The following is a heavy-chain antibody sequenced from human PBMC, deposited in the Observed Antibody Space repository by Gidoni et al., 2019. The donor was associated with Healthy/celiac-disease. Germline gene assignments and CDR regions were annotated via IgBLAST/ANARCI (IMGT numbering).Heavy chain of an antibody. V-gene: IGHV3-33*01. CDR1: GFTFSCYG. CDR2: RGDDGSNK. D-gene: IGHD1-26*01. CDR3: AREGREQSYYFDY. J-gene: IGHJ4*02. Sequence: QVHRVESGGGVCQPGRSLRLSCAASGFTFSCYGMHWVRQAPGKELEWGVVRGDDGSNKYYAESVKGRFTSARDNSKNTLYLQMNSLRAEDTAVYYCAREGREQSYYFDYWGQGTLVTVSS.